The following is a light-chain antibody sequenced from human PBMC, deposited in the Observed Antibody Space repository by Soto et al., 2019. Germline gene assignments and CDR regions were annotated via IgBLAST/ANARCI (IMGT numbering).Light chain of an antibody. CDR3: QHYDSARWT. V-gene: IGKV3-20*01. Sequence: DIVLTQSPATLSLSPGERATLSCRASQSIDTYLTWYHQKPGQAPRLLIYDASRRATGIPDRFSGSGSGTDFSLTISRLEPEDFAVYYCQHYDSARWTFGLGTKVDI. CDR1: QSIDTY. J-gene: IGKJ1*01. CDR2: DAS.